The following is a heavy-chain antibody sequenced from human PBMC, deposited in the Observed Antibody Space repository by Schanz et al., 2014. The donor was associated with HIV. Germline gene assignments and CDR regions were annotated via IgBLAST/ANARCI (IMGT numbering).Heavy chain of an antibody. CDR3: TTDLRRDGVVGALSFDY. CDR2: ISGSGGST. D-gene: IGHD1-26*01. Sequence: EVQLLESGGGLVQPGGSLRLSCAASGFTFSSYAMSWVRQAPGKGLEWVSAISGSGGSTYYADSVKGRFTISRDNAKNTLYLQMNGLRAEDTAVYYCTTDLRRDGVVGALSFDYWGQGTLVTVSS. V-gene: IGHV3-23*01. J-gene: IGHJ4*02. CDR1: GFTFSSYA.